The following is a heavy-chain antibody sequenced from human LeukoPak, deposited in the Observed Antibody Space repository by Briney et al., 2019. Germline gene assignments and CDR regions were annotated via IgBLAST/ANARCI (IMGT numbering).Heavy chain of an antibody. CDR1: GGSISSYY. CDR2: IYYSGST. CDR3: ARAGGSSTSWFDP. D-gene: IGHD2-2*01. J-gene: IGHJ5*02. V-gene: IGHV4-59*01. Sequence: SETLSLTCTVSGGSISSYYWSWIRQPPGKGLEWIGYIYYSGSTNYNPSLKSRVTISVDTSKNQFSLKLSSVTAADTGVYYCARAGGSSTSWFDPWGQGTLVTVSS.